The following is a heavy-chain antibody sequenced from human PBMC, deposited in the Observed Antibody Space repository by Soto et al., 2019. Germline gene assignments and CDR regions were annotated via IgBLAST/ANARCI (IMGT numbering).Heavy chain of an antibody. D-gene: IGHD3-3*01. V-gene: IGHV3-23*01. Sequence: PGGSLRLSCVASGFTFSDFTMSWVRQAPGKGLEWVSAIGGSGGSAYYADSVKGRFTISRDNSKNTLYLQMNSLRAEDTAVYYCARDGSRYYDFWSCYYIWGQGTLVTVSS. CDR1: GFTFSDFT. CDR2: IGGSGGSA. CDR3: ARDGSRYYDFWSCYYI. J-gene: IGHJ4*02.